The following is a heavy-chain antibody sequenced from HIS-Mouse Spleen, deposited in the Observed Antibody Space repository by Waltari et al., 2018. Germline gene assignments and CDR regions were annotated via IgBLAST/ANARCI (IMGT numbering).Heavy chain of an antibody. D-gene: IGHD6-13*01. CDR3: AREIPYSSSWYDWYFDL. J-gene: IGHJ2*01. CDR1: GGSISSSSYY. CDR2: IYYSGGT. Sequence: QLQLQESGPGLVKPSETLSVTCTVSGGSISSSSYYWGWIRQPPGKGLEGIGSIYYSGGTYYNPSLKSRVTISVDTSKTQFSLKLSSVTAADTAVYYCAREIPYSSSWYDWYFDLWGRGTLVTVSS. V-gene: IGHV4-39*07.